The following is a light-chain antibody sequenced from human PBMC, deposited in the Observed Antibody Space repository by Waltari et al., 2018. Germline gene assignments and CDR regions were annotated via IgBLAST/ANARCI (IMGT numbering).Light chain of an antibody. Sequence: QSLLTQPPSASGTPGQRVTISCSGGISNIGSNTINWYRQFPGTAPKVRSYSNDQRTSGGPERFSGSKSGTAASLAISGLQSEDEADYYCAAWDDSLGGPVFGGGTKLTVL. J-gene: IGLJ2*01. CDR1: ISNIGSNT. CDR3: AAWDDSLGGPV. CDR2: SND. V-gene: IGLV1-44*01.